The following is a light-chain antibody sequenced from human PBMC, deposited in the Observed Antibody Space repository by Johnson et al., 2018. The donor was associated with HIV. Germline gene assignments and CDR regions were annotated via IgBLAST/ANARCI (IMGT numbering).Light chain of an antibody. CDR3: GTWDTSLSVYV. V-gene: IGLV1-51*01. CDR1: SSNIENNY. J-gene: IGLJ1*01. CDR2: DNN. Sequence: HSVLTQPPSVSAAPGQKVTISCSGSSSNIENNYVCSHQQLPGTAPKLLIYDNNKRPSGIPDRFSGSKSDTSATLGITGLQTGDEAEYYCGTWDTSLSVYVVGTGTKVTVL.